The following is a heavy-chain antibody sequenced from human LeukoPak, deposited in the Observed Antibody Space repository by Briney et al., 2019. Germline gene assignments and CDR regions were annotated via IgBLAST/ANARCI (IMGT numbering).Heavy chain of an antibody. CDR1: GFTFSSYS. CDR2: MDEYGSDI. J-gene: IGHJ4*02. CDR3: ARPRGCGSARCNNFDY. D-gene: IGHD2-2*01. Sequence: GGSLRLSCVASGFTFSSYSMNWVRQAPGKGLEWVAIMDEYGSDIFYVESVKGRFIISRANARNSLYLQMNNLRAEDTAVYYCARPRGCGSARCNNFDYWGQGTLVTVSS. V-gene: IGHV3-7*01.